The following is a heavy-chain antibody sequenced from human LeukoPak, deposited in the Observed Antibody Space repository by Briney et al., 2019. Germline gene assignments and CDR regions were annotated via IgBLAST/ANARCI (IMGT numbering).Heavy chain of an antibody. D-gene: IGHD3-10*01. J-gene: IGHJ4*02. CDR2: IYTSGST. Sequence: SQTLSLTCTVSGGSISSGSYYWSWIRQPAGKGLEWIGRIYTSGSTNYNPSLKSRVTISVDTSKNQFSLKLSSVTAADTAVYYCARRITMVRGDDGGVNWGQGTLVTVSS. V-gene: IGHV4-61*02. CDR1: GGSISSGSYY. CDR3: ARRITMVRGDDGGVN.